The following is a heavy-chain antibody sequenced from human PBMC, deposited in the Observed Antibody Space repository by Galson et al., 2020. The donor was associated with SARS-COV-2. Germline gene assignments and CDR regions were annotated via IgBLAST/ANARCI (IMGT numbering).Heavy chain of an antibody. J-gene: IGHJ4*02. D-gene: IGHD5-12*01. CDR2: ISSSSSYI. CDR1: GFTFSSYS. V-gene: IGHV3-21*01. Sequence: GESLKISCAASGFTFSSYSMNWVRQAPGKGLEWVSSISSSSSYIYYADSVKGRFTISRDNAKNSLYLQMNSLRAEDTAVYYCATPRGYSGYAFDYWGQGTLVTVSS. CDR3: ATPRGYSGYAFDY.